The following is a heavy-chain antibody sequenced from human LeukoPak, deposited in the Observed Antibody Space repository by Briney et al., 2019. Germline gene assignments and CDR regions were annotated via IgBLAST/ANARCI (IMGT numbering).Heavy chain of an antibody. Sequence: GGSLRLSCAVSGYTLDDYAMHWVRQAPGKGLEWVSGISWNSGSIDYADSVKGRFTISRDNAKNSLYLQMNSLRPEDTALYYCAKGGLVVVPASLDYWGQGTLVTVSS. J-gene: IGHJ4*02. CDR3: AKGGLVVVPASLDY. CDR1: GYTLDDYA. CDR2: ISWNSGSI. V-gene: IGHV3-9*01. D-gene: IGHD2-21*02.